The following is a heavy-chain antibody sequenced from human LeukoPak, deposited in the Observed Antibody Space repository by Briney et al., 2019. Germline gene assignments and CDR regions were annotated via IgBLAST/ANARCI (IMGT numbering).Heavy chain of an antibody. D-gene: IGHD6-25*01. CDR2: INPNTGAT. J-gene: IGHJ4*02. V-gene: IGHV1-2*02. CDR3: VTLLSNAAFDY. Sequence: ASVKVSCKASGYTFTGYYMHWVRQAPGQGLEWMGWINPNTGATNHAQKFQGRVTMTTDTSISTAYMELSRLRSDDTAVYYCVTLLSNAAFDYWGQGTLVTVSS. CDR1: GYTFTGYY.